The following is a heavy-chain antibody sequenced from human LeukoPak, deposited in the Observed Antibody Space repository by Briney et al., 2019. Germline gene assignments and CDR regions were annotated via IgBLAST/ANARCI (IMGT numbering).Heavy chain of an antibody. J-gene: IGHJ4*02. CDR2: IYYSGNT. D-gene: IGHD6-13*01. V-gene: IGHV4-59*01. CDR1: SDSISGYY. CDR3: ARERAAGNPSHFDY. Sequence: SETLSLTCSVSSDSISGYYWSWLRQPPGKGLEWIGYIYYSGNTYYNPSLKSRVTISLDTSKNQFSLKMNSMTAADTAVYYCARERAAGNPSHFDYWARDPWSPSPQ.